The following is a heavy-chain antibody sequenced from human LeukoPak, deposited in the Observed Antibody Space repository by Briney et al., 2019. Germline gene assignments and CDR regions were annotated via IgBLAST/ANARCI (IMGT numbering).Heavy chain of an antibody. J-gene: IGHJ4*02. Sequence: GGSLRLSCAASGFTFSSYSMNWVRQAPGKGLEWVSSISSGSSYIYYADSVKGRFTISRDNAKNSLYLQMNSLRAEDMPLYYCAKDIGSLHSSGFDYWGQGTLVTVSS. CDR1: GFTFSSYS. D-gene: IGHD6-19*01. CDR2: ISSGSSYI. CDR3: AKDIGSLHSSGFDY. V-gene: IGHV3-21*04.